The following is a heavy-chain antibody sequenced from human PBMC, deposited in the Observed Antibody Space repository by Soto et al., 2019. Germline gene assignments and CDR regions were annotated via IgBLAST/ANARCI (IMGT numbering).Heavy chain of an antibody. CDR2: ITAGGDGT. CDR3: APHVYCSGGSCQYDAFAI. CDR1: GITFSNYM. V-gene: IGHV3-23*01. Sequence: EVQVLESGGGLVQPGGSLRLSCEASGITFSNYMMTWIRQAPGKGLEWVSTITAGGDGTYYADSVKGRFTMSRETFKNTLYLQMNSLRAEDTAVYYCAPHVYCSGGSCQYDAFAIRGKGTMVTVSS. J-gene: IGHJ3*02. D-gene: IGHD2-15*01.